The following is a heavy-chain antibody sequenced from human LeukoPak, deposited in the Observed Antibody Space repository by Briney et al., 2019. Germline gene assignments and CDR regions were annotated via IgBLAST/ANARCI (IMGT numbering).Heavy chain of an antibody. Sequence: ASVKVSCKASGGTFSSYAISWVRQAPGQGLEWMGGIISIFGTANYAQKFQGRVTITADESTSTAYMELSGLRSEDTAVYYCARADRSAFDYWGQGTLVTVSS. CDR3: ARADRSAFDY. V-gene: IGHV1-69*13. CDR1: GGTFSSYA. J-gene: IGHJ4*02. CDR2: IISIFGTA. D-gene: IGHD2-15*01.